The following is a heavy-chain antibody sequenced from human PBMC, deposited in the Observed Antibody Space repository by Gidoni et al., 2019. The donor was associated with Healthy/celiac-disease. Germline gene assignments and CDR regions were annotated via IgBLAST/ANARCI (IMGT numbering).Heavy chain of an antibody. Sequence: EVQLLESGGGLVQPGGSLRLSGVASGFTLSRYALRWVRQAPGKGLGWVSAKSGSGGSTYYADSVKGRFTISRDNSKNTLYLQMNSLRAEDTAIYYCAKDSDIVIVPAGNLSPNAFDIWGQGTMVTVSS. CDR1: GFTLSRYA. D-gene: IGHD2-2*01. CDR2: KSGSGGST. V-gene: IGHV3-23*01. J-gene: IGHJ3*02. CDR3: AKDSDIVIVPAGNLSPNAFDI.